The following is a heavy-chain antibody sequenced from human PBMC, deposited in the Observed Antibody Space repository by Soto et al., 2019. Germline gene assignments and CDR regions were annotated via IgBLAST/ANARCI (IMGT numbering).Heavy chain of an antibody. V-gene: IGHV2-26*01. J-gene: IGHJ4*02. CDR2: IFSNDEK. CDR1: GFSLSNARMG. Sequence: QVTLKESGPVLVKPTETLTLTCTVSGFSLSNARMGVSWIRQLPGKALEWLAHIFSNDEKSYSTSLKSRLTISKDTSKSQVVLTMTNIDPVDTATYYYARIQGYYYDNVDYWGQGTLVTVSS. D-gene: IGHD3-22*01. CDR3: ARIQGYYYDNVDY.